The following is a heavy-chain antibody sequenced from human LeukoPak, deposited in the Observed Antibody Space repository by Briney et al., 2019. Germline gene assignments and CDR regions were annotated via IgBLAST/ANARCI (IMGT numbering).Heavy chain of an antibody. J-gene: IGHJ3*02. V-gene: IGHV1-2*02. CDR3: ARAVAYMRDAFDI. CDR2: IDPNTGDS. CDR1: EYTFTGYY. Sequence: ASVKVSCKASEYTFTGYYIHWVRQAPGQGLEWMGWIDPNTGDSNYVQKFQGRVTMTRDTSISTAYMELSSLRSEDTAVYYCARAVAYMRDAFDIWGQGTMVTVSS. D-gene: IGHD1-14*01.